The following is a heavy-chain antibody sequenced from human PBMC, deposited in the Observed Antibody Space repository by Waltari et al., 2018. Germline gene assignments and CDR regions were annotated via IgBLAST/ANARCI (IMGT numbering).Heavy chain of an antibody. CDR1: GYTCTDYY. CDR3: ARXITGTTGDYFDX. Sequence: VXXXQSGAEXKRPXASLKVTCXASGYTCTDYYMHWVRQAPGQGLEWMXWINPXSGGTXYAQKFQGRVXMTRDTSISTAYMELSRXRSDDTAVXYXARXITGTTGDYFDXWGQGTLVTVSS. D-gene: IGHD1-7*01. J-gene: IGHJ4*02. V-gene: IGHV1-2*02. CDR2: INPXSGGT.